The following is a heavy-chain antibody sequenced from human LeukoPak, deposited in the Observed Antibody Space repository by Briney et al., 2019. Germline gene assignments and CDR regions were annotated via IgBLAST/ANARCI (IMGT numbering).Heavy chain of an antibody. Sequence: SETLSLTCSVSGDSISSDYWSWIRQPPGKGLEWIGYIYRIGNTDYNPSLKSLVTISLDTSKNQLSLNLTSVTAADTAVYYCAGRGQRYFRDWGQGTLVTVSS. J-gene: IGHJ1*01. CDR2: IYRIGNT. CDR1: GDSISSDY. CDR3: AGRGQRYFRD. V-gene: IGHV4-4*08.